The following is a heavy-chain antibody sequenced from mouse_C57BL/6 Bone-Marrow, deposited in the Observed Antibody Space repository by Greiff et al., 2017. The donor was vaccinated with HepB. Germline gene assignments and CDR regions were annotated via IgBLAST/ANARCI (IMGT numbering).Heavy chain of an antibody. CDR3: ARYTTVVALDY. Sequence: EVHLVESGGGLVQPGGSLSLSCAASGFTFTDYYMSWVRQPPGKALEWLGFIRNKANGYTTEYSASVKGRFTISRDNSQSILYLQMNALRAEDSATYYCARYTTVVALDYWGQGTTLTVSS. V-gene: IGHV7-3*01. CDR1: GFTFTDYY. J-gene: IGHJ2*01. CDR2: IRNKANGYTT. D-gene: IGHD1-1*01.